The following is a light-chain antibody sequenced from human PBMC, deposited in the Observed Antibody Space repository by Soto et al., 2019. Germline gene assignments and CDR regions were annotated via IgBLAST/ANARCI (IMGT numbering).Light chain of an antibody. CDR1: VSDVGAYNL. CDR3: CSYAGTVAYV. CDR2: AVN. Sequence: QSVLTQPASVSGSPGQSITISCAGTVSDVGAYNLVSWYQQHPGKAPKLIICAVNTRRSGISNRFSGSKSGDTASLTISWLQAEDEVDYFCCSYAGTVAYVFGTGTKVTVL. J-gene: IGLJ1*01. V-gene: IGLV2-23*02.